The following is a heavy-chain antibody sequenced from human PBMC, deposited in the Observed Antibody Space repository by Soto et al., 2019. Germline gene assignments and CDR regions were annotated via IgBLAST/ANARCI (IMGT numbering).Heavy chain of an antibody. J-gene: IGHJ4*02. V-gene: IGHV1-2*02. CDR2: INPNSGST. Sequence: GASVKVSCKASGYTFTGYYMHWVRQAPGQGLEWMGWINPNSGSTGYAQKFQGRVTMTRNTSISTAYMELSSLRSEDTAVYYCARRISGDYADYWGQGTLVTVSS. CDR3: ARRISGDYADY. CDR1: GYTFTGYY. D-gene: IGHD4-17*01.